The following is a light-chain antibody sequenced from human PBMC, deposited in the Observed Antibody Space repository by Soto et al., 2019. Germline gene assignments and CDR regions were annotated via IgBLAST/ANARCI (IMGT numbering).Light chain of an antibody. V-gene: IGLV2-8*01. J-gene: IGLJ2*01. CDR1: SSDVGGYSS. CDR2: EVS. CDR3: SSYAGSRNLV. Sequence: QSALTQPPSASGSPGQSVTISCTGTSSDVGGYSSVSWYQQHPGKAPKLMIYEVSKRPSGVPDRFSASKSDNTASLTVSGLQAEDEAHYYCSSYAGSRNLVFGGGTKVTVL.